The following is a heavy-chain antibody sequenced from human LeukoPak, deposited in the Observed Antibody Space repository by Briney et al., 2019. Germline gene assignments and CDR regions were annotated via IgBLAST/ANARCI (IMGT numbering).Heavy chain of an antibody. Sequence: SETLSLTCTVSGGSISSYYWSWIRQPPGKGLEWIGYMYYSGSTNYNPSLKSRVTISIDTSKNQFSLKLSSVTAADTAVYYCARDDGAGFDYWGQGTLVTVSS. V-gene: IGHV4-59*01. CDR1: GGSISSYY. CDR3: ARDDGAGFDY. CDR2: MYYSGST. J-gene: IGHJ4*02. D-gene: IGHD1-26*01.